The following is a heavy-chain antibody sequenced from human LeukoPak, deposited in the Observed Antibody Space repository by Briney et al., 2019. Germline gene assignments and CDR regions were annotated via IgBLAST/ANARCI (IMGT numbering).Heavy chain of an antibody. Sequence: ASVTVSCKASGYTFTSYYMHWVRQAPGHGLEWMGIINPSGGSTSYAQKFQGRVTMTRDTSTTTVYMELSSLRSEDTAVYYCARERASFGSNSDGYFDLWVRGTLVTASS. J-gene: IGHJ2*01. D-gene: IGHD4-23*01. CDR3: ARERASFGSNSDGYFDL. V-gene: IGHV1-46*01. CDR2: INPSGGST. CDR1: GYTFTSYY.